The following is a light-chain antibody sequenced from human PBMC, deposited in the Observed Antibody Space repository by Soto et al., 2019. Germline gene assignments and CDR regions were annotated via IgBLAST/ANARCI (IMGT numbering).Light chain of an antibody. CDR3: QQYGSSPWT. CDR1: QSVRSSF. V-gene: IGKV3-20*01. J-gene: IGKJ1*01. Sequence: EIVLTQSPGTLSLSPGERATLSCRASQSVRSSFFAWYQQKPGQAPRLLIYGASSRATGIPDRFSGSGSGTHFTLTISRMEPEDFALYYCQQYGSSPWTFGQGTRVEIK. CDR2: GAS.